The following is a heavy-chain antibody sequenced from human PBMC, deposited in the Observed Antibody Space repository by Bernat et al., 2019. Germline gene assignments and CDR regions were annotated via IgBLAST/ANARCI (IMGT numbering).Heavy chain of an antibody. Sequence: QVQLAQSGAEVKKPGASVKVSYKASGYTFTSYGISWVRQAPGRGLEWMGWISAYNGNTNYAQKLQGRVTMTTDTSTSTAYMELRSLRSDDTAVYYCARAPMGGVVVPAAIYWGQGTLVTVSS. CDR2: ISAYNGNT. CDR1: GYTFTSYG. V-gene: IGHV1-18*01. CDR3: ARAPMGGVVVPAAIY. D-gene: IGHD2-2*01. J-gene: IGHJ4*02.